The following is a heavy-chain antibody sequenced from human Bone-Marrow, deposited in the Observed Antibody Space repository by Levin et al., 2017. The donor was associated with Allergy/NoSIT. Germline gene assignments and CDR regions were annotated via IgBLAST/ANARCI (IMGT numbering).Heavy chain of an antibody. D-gene: IGHD6-19*01. CDR3: ARPIAVSGSTPYYYGLDV. CDR2: INSDGTTT. V-gene: IGHV3-74*01. CDR1: GFTFRSYW. Sequence: GGSLRLSCAASGFTFRSYWMHWVRQAPGKGLVWVSRINSDGTTTTYADSVKGRFIISRDNVKNTLYLQVNSLRAEETAVYYCARPIAVSGSTPYYYGLDVWGQGTTVTVSS. J-gene: IGHJ6*02.